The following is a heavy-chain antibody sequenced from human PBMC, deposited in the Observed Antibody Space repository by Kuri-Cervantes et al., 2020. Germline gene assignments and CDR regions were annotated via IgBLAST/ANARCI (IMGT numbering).Heavy chain of an antibody. D-gene: IGHD2-15*01. CDR3: ARERISGGSCFDY. V-gene: IGHV3-23*01. Sequence: GESLKISCAASGFTFSSYAMSWVRQAPGKGLEWVSAISGSGGSTYYADSVKGRFTISRDNSKNTLYLQMNSLRAEDTAVYYCARERISGGSCFDYWGQGTLVTVSS. CDR1: GFTFSSYA. J-gene: IGHJ4*02. CDR2: ISGSGGST.